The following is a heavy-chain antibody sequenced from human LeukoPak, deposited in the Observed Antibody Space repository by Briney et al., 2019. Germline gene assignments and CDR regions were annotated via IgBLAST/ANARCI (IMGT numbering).Heavy chain of an antibody. CDR3: AKDPYYDFWSEYPPDY. J-gene: IGHJ4*02. V-gene: IGHV3-23*01. CDR1: GFTFSSYA. D-gene: IGHD3-3*01. CDR2: ISGSGGST. Sequence: GGSLRLSCAASGFTFSSYAMSWVRQAPRKGLECVSVISGSGGSTYYADSVKGRLTISRDNSKNTLYLQMNSLSAEDTAVYYCAKDPYYDFWSEYPPDYWGQGTLVTVSS.